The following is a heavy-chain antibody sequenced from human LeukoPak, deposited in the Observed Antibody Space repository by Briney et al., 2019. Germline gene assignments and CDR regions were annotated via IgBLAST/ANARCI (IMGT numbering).Heavy chain of an antibody. V-gene: IGHV4-39*07. D-gene: IGHD2-2*01. Sequence: PSETLSLTCTVSGGSISSSSYYWGWIRQPPGKGMEWIGSIYYSGTTYYNPSLKSRVTISVDTSKNQFSLKVSSVTAADTAVYYCARYQLPPYDAFDIWGQGTMVTVSS. CDR3: ARYQLPPYDAFDI. CDR1: GGSISSSSYY. J-gene: IGHJ3*02. CDR2: IYYSGTT.